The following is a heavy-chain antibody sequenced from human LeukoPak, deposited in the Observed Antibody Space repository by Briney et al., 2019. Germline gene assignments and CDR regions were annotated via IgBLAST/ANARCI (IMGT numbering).Heavy chain of an antibody. CDR1: GFTFSSYA. D-gene: IGHD2-15*01. J-gene: IGHJ6*02. CDR2: ISYDGSNK. CDR3: AKDVQSTPYYYYGMDV. V-gene: IGHV3-30-3*01. Sequence: GGSLRLSCAASGFTFSSYAMHWVRQAPGKGLEWVAVISYDGSNKCYADSVKGRFTISRDNSKNTVYLQMNSLRHEDTAEYYCAKDVQSTPYYYYGMDVWGQGTTVTVSS.